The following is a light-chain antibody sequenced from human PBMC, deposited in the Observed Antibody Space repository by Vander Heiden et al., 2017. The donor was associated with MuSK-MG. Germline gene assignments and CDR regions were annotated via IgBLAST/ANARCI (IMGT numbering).Light chain of an antibody. CDR1: KIKDMA. V-gene: IGLV3-21*02. J-gene: IGLJ2*01. Sequence: SYVLTQPPSVSVAPGQTARITCGGNKIKDMAVQWYQQKPGQAPMVVVYDTRDRPSGMPARFSGSSSGDTATLTIKRVEAGDEADYYCQVWDTFSSVVFGGGTKLTVL. CDR3: QVWDTFSSVV. CDR2: DTR.